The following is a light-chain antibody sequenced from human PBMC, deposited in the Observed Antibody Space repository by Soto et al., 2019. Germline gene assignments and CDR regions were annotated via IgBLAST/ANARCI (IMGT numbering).Light chain of an antibody. CDR3: QQYGTSPGS. J-gene: IGKJ2*01. V-gene: IGKV3-20*01. CDR1: QSVRSTY. CDR2: GAS. Sequence: EIVLTQSPGTLSLSPGERATLSCRASQSVRSTYLAWYQQRPGQAPRLLIYGASSRATGIPDRFSGSGSGTEFTLTITRLEPEDYAVYHCQQYGTSPGSFGQGTKLEIK.